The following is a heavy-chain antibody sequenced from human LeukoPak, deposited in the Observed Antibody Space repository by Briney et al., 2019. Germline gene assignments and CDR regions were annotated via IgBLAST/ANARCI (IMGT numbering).Heavy chain of an antibody. D-gene: IGHD3-10*01. V-gene: IGHV4-59*12. Sequence: PSETLSLTCSVSGGSISSYYWSWIRQPPGKGLEWIGSIYYSGSTYYNPSLKSRVTISVDTSKNQFSLKLSSVTAADTAVYYCARAAIWFGEFTFFDYWGQGTLVTVSS. CDR2: IYYSGST. CDR1: GGSISSYY. J-gene: IGHJ4*02. CDR3: ARAAIWFGEFTFFDY.